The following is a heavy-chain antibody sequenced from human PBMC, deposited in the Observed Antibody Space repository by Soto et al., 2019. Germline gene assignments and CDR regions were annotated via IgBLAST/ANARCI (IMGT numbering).Heavy chain of an antibody. J-gene: IGHJ6*02. CDR2: IRGFSPYT. CDR3: ARDRGYDAHDYYYNAMDV. V-gene: IGHV3-21*01. CDR1: GFTFRTYT. Sequence: GGSLRLSCISSGFTFRTYTMNWVRQAPGKGLEWVSGIRGFSPYTFYAESVRGRFTISRDNAKNSLFLQMDSLRAEDTAVYYCARDRGYDAHDYYYNAMDVWGQGTTVTVSS. D-gene: IGHD3-10*01.